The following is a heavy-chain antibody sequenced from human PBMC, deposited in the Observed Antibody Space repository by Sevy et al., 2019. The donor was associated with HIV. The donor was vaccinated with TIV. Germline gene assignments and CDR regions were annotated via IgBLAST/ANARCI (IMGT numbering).Heavy chain of an antibody. Sequence: GGSLRLSCAASGFTFSSYTMNWVRQAPGKGLEWVSSISSGSSYIYYADSLKGRFTISRDNAKNSLYLQMNSLRAEDTALYYCARDQNYHGSGSYDYWGQGTLVTVSS. CDR3: ARDQNYHGSGSYDY. V-gene: IGHV3-21*01. CDR2: ISSGSSYI. CDR1: GFTFSSYT. D-gene: IGHD3-10*01. J-gene: IGHJ4*02.